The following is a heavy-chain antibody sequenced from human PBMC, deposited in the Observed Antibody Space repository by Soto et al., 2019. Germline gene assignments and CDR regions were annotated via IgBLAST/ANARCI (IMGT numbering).Heavy chain of an antibody. Sequence: ASVKVSCKASGYTFTGYYMHWVRQAPGQGLEWMGWINPNSGGTNYAQKFQGRVTMTRDTSISTAYMELSRLRSDDTAVYYCARVDGESSYYFDYWGQGTLVTVSS. CDR2: INPNSGGT. CDR1: GYTFTGYY. V-gene: IGHV1-2*02. J-gene: IGHJ4*02. CDR3: ARVDGESSYYFDY. D-gene: IGHD6-13*01.